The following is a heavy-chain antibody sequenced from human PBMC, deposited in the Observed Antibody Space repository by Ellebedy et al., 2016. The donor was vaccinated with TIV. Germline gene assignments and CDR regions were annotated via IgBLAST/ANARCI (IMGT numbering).Heavy chain of an antibody. V-gene: IGHV4-59*08. Sequence: MPSETLSLTCTVPGGSISSYYWSWIRQPPGKGLDWIGYIYYSGSTNYNPSLKSRVTISVDTSKNQFSLKLSSVTAADTAVYYCARIRQGKNDHWGQGTLVTVSS. CDR3: ARIRQGKNDH. D-gene: IGHD4-23*01. CDR1: GGSISSYY. CDR2: IYYSGST. J-gene: IGHJ5*02.